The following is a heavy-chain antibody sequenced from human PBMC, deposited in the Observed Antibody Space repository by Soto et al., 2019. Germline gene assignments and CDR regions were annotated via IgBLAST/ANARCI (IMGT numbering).Heavy chain of an antibody. J-gene: IGHJ4*02. CDR2: ISIDGSST. V-gene: IGHV3-74*01. CDR1: GFSFSSYW. Sequence: VGSLRLSCAASGFSFSSYWMHWVRQAPGKGLVWVSRISIDGSSTNYADSVKGRFTISRDNAKNTLYLQMISLRAEDTALYYCASSYYYDSSAYYFLGYWGQGTLVTVSS. CDR3: ASSYYYDSSAYYFLGY. D-gene: IGHD3-22*01.